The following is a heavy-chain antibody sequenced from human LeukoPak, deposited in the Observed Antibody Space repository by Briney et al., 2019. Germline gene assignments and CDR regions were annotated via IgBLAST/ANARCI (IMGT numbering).Heavy chain of an antibody. CDR1: GFTVSSNY. CDR3: AREVDYGDYYFDY. V-gene: IGHV3-53*01. J-gene: IGHJ4*02. D-gene: IGHD4-17*01. Sequence: GGSLRLSCAASGFTVSSNYMSWVRQAPGKGLEWVSVIYSGGSTYYADSVKGRFTISRDNSKNTPYLQMNSLRAEDTAVYYCAREVDYGDYYFDYWGQGTLVTVSS. CDR2: IYSGGST.